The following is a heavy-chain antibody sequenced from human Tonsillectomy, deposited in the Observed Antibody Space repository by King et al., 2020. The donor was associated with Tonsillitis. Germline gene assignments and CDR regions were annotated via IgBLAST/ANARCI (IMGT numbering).Heavy chain of an antibody. D-gene: IGHD5-18*01. Sequence: VQLVESGGGLVPPGGSLRLSCAASGFTFSSYAMSWVRQAPGKGLEWVSAISGSGGSTYYADSGKGRFTISRDNSKNTLYLQMNSLRAEYTAVYYCAKDHGGYSYVYLCFDAFDIWGQGTMVTVSS. J-gene: IGHJ3*02. CDR2: ISGSGGST. CDR3: AKDHGGYSYVYLCFDAFDI. V-gene: IGHV3-23*04. CDR1: GFTFSSYA.